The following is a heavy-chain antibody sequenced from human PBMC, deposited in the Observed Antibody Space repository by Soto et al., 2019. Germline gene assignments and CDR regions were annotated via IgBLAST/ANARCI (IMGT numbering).Heavy chain of an antibody. CDR3: ARDPRWEDYFDY. CDR1: GERVSSNSAT. D-gene: IGHD1-26*01. J-gene: IGHJ4*02. CDR2: TYYRSKWYN. Sequence: PSQPLSIPCAISGERVSSNSATWNWIRQSPSRGLEWLGRTYYRSKWYNDYAVSVKSRITINPDTSKNQFSLQLNSVTPEDTAVYYCARDPRWEDYFDYWGQGTLVTVSS. V-gene: IGHV6-1*01.